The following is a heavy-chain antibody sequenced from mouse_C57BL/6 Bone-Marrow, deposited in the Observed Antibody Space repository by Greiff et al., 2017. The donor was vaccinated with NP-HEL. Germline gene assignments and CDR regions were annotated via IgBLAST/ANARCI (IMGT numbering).Heavy chain of an antibody. J-gene: IGHJ4*01. Sequence: SGAELARPGASVKLSCQASGYTFTSSGISWVKQRTGQVLAWIGEIYPSSGTTYYNEKFKGKATLTAVKSSRTAYMELRSLTSEDSAVYFCAFLMTTVVAHYAMDYGGQGTSVTVSS. V-gene: IGHV1-81*01. D-gene: IGHD1-1*01. CDR2: IYPSSGTT. CDR1: GYTFTSSG. CDR3: AFLMTTVVAHYAMDY.